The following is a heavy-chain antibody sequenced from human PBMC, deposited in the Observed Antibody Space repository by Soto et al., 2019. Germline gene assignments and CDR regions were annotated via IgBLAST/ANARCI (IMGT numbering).Heavy chain of an antibody. Sequence: QVQLQESGPGLVKPSQTLSLTCTVSGGSISSGGYWSWIRQHPGKGLEWIGYIYYSGSTYYNPSHRSTVTKSIATSKNQFTLKLRSVTAADTAVYYCARAPGDYFDYWGQGTLVTVSS. J-gene: IGHJ4*02. V-gene: IGHV4-31*01. CDR3: ARAPGDYFDY. CDR2: IYYSGST. CDR1: GGSISSGGY.